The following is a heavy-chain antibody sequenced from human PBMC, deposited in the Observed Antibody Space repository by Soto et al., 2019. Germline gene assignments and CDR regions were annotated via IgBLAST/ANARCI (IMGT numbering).Heavy chain of an antibody. CDR1: GGTFSSYA. CDR3: ARGVVVVAAVYYYYYVMDV. CDR2: IIPIFGTA. V-gene: IGHV1-69*12. D-gene: IGHD2-15*01. Sequence: QVQLVQSGAEVKKPGSSVKVSCKASGGTFSSYAISWVRQAPGQGLEWMGGIIPIFGTANYAQKFQGRVTITADESTSTAYMELGSLRSEDTAVYYCARGVVVVAAVYYYYYVMDVWGQGTTVTVSS. J-gene: IGHJ6*02.